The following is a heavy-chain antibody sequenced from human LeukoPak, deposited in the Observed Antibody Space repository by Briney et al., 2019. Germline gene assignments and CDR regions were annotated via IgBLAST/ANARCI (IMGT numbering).Heavy chain of an antibody. D-gene: IGHD4-17*01. V-gene: IGHV4-38-2*01. J-gene: IGHJ4*02. Sequence: PSETLSLTCAVSGFSISSGYYWGWIRQPPGKGLEWIGNIYHSGLTDYNPSLQSRVTISLDTFKTQFSLKLSSVTAADTAVYYCASLFLNTVTPDYWGQGTLVTVSS. CDR1: GFSISSGYY. CDR3: ASLFLNTVTPDY. CDR2: IYHSGLT.